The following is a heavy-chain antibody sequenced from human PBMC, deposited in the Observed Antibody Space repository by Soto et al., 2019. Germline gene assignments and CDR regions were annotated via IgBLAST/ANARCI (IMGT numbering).Heavy chain of an antibody. J-gene: IGHJ4*02. D-gene: IGHD5-18*01. Sequence: PSETLSLTYTVSGVSISSSSDYWGWIRQPPGKGLEWIGSIYYSGSTYYNPSLNSRVTISVDTSKNQFSRKLSSVTAADTAVYYCARTAMVYFDYWGQGTLVTVSS. CDR2: IYYSGST. CDR3: ARTAMVYFDY. CDR1: GVSISSSSDY. V-gene: IGHV4-39*07.